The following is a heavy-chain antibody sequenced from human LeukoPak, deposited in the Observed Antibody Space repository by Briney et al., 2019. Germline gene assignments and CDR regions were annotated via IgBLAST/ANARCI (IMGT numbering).Heavy chain of an antibody. CDR1: EFSVGSNY. D-gene: IGHD5-12*01. V-gene: IGHV3-66*01. CDR3: ARGPSGYHNT. CDR2: IYSGGST. Sequence: GGSLRLSCAASEFSVGSNYMTWVRQAPGKGLEGVSLIYSGGSTYYADSVKGRFAISRDNSKNTLYLQMNSLRAEDTAVYYGARGPSGYHNTGGQGTLVTVSS. J-gene: IGHJ4*02.